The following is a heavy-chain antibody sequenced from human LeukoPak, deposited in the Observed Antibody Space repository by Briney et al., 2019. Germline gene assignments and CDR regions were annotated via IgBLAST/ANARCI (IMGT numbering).Heavy chain of an antibody. V-gene: IGHV1-24*01. J-gene: IGHJ4*02. Sequence: ASVKVSCKVSGYTLTELSMHWVRQAPGKGLEWMGGFDPEDGETIYAQKFQGRVTMTEDTSTDTAYMELRSLRSDDTAVYYCARVGEMMDTAMVFDYWGQGTLVTVSS. CDR3: ARVGEMMDTAMVFDY. CDR2: FDPEDGET. D-gene: IGHD5-18*01. CDR1: GYTLTELS.